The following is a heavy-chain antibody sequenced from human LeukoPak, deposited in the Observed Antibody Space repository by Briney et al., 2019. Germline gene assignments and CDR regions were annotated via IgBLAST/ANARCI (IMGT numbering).Heavy chain of an antibody. D-gene: IGHD3-10*01. J-gene: IGHJ4*02. Sequence: SETLSLTCTVSGGSLSSSSYYWGWIRQPPGKGLEWIGSIYYSGSTYYNPSLKSRVTISVDTSKNQFSLKLSSVTAADTAVYYCARQELRVDYWGQGTLVTVSS. CDR2: IYYSGST. CDR3: ARQELRVDY. CDR1: GGSLSSSSYY. V-gene: IGHV4-39*01.